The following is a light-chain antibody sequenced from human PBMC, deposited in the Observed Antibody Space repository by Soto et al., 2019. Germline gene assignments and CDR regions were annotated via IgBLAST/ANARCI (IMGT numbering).Light chain of an antibody. CDR3: QHYNDWRWT. CDR2: SAS. J-gene: IGKJ1*01. Sequence: ETVMTQSPAPLSVSPGEGVTLSCRASQDISNKLAWYQQKPGQAPRLLLYSASTRATGVPARFSGSGSGTEFTLSISSLQSEDFVVYHCQHYNDWRWTFGQGTKVEIK. CDR1: QDISNK. V-gene: IGKV3-15*01.